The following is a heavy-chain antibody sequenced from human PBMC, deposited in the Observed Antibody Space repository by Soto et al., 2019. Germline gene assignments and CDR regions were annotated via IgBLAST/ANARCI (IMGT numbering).Heavy chain of an antibody. CDR1: GFTFTSSA. CDR2: IVVGSGNT. D-gene: IGHD4-17*01. CDR3: AADFRTTVTLPPLN. J-gene: IGHJ4*02. V-gene: IGHV1-58*01. Sequence: QMQLVQSGPEVKKPGTSVKVSCKASGFTFTSSAVQWVRQARGQRLEWIGWIVVGSGNTNYAQNFQERVTITRDMSTSTAYMELSSLRSEDTAVYYCAADFRTTVTLPPLNWGQGTLVTVSS.